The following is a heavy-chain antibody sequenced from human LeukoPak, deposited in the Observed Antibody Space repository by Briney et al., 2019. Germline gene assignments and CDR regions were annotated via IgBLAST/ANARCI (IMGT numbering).Heavy chain of an antibody. CDR2: ISSSSSTI. CDR3: ARDRYYDSSPFDY. D-gene: IGHD3-22*01. V-gene: IGHV3-48*01. Sequence: PGGSLRLSCAASGFTFSSCSMNWVRQAPGKGLEWVSYISSSSSTIYYADSVKGRFTISRDNAKSSLYLQMNSLRAEDTAVYYCARDRYYDSSPFDYWGQGTLVTVSS. CDR1: GFTFSSCS. J-gene: IGHJ4*02.